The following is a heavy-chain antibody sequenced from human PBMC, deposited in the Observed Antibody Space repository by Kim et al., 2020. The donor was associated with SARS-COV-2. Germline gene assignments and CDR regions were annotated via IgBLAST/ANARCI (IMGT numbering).Heavy chain of an antibody. Sequence: GGSLRLSCAASGFTFSSYWMHWVRQAPGKGLVWVSRINSDGSSTSYADSVKGRFTISRDNAKNTLYLQMNSLRAEDTAVYYCARAHGGTKYYDFWSGYSPYYYYYGMDVWGQGTTVTVSS. J-gene: IGHJ6*02. CDR3: ARAHGGTKYYDFWSGYSPYYYYYGMDV. CDR2: INSDGSST. CDR1: GFTFSSYW. V-gene: IGHV3-74*01. D-gene: IGHD3-3*01.